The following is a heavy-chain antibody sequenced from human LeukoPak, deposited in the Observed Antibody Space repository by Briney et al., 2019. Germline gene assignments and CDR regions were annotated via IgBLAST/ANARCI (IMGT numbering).Heavy chain of an antibody. D-gene: IGHD2-8*02. CDR1: GFTFSSYW. CDR3: ARVWSYYYFDY. Sequence: PGGSLRLSCAASGFTFSSYWMHGVRQAPGKGLVWVSRINNDGRSTNYADSVKGRFTISRDDDKNTLYLQMNSLRAEDTAVYYCARVWSYYYFDYWGQGTLVTVSS. CDR2: INNDGRST. J-gene: IGHJ4*02. V-gene: IGHV3-74*01.